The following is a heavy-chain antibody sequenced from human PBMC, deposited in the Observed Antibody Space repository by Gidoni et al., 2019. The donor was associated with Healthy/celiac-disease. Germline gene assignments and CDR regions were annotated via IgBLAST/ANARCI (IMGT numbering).Heavy chain of an antibody. V-gene: IGHV3-11*01. CDR2: ISSRCSTR. CDR1: GSTFRAYY. Sequence: QVPLVASGGALVKPGGSLRLSCAASGSTFRAYYMSWIRQAPGKGLEWVAYISSRCSTRYDADSVKGRFTRARDNAKNSLYLQRNSLRAEDTAVYYCASAGGPYYYDSSGYSEGQNWGQGTLVTVSS. CDR3: ASAGGPYYYDSSGYSEGQN. J-gene: IGHJ4*02. D-gene: IGHD3-22*01.